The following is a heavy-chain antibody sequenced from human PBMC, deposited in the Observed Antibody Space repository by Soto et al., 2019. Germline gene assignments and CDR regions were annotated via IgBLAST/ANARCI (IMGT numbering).Heavy chain of an antibody. Sequence: SETLSLTCSVSGGSISDGDYYWSWIRQPPGKGLEWIGYVYYSGSTFYNPSLKSRFTISIDTSKNPSSLKLSPVTAADTAVYFCARTALRRWFDSWGQGTLVTVSP. CDR3: ARTALRRWFDS. CDR1: GGSISDGDYY. CDR2: VYYSGST. D-gene: IGHD5-18*01. V-gene: IGHV4-30-4*01. J-gene: IGHJ5*01.